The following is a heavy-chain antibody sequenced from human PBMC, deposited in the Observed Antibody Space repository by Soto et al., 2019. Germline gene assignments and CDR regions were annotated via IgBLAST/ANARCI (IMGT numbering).Heavy chain of an antibody. V-gene: IGHV3-33*01. D-gene: IGHD5-18*01. J-gene: IGHJ6*02. CDR2: IWYDGSNK. CDR1: GFTFSSYG. Sequence: QVQLVESGGGVVQPGRSLRLSCAASGFTFSSYGMHWVRQSPGKGLEWVAVIWYDGSNKYYADSVKGRFTISRDNSKNTLELQMISLRAEDTAVYYCARELRGYSYFAYYGMDVWGQGTTVTVSS. CDR3: ARELRGYSYFAYYGMDV.